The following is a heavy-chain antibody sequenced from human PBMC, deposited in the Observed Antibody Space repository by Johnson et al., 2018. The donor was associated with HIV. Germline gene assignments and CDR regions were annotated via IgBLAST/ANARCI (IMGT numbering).Heavy chain of an antibody. CDR3: ARMTTTVSQHDGFDI. V-gene: IGHV3-33*08. Sequence: VQLVESGGGVVRPRGSLSLSCPASGFTFDDYGMRSVRQVPVKVLVGVAVITCAGSEKYYVDSAKGRLTISRDNSKNTLYLQMNRLRAEDTAVYYCARMTTTVSQHDGFDIWGQGTMVTVSS. J-gene: IGHJ3*02. CDR1: GFTFDDYG. CDR2: ITCAGSEK. D-gene: IGHD4-17*01.